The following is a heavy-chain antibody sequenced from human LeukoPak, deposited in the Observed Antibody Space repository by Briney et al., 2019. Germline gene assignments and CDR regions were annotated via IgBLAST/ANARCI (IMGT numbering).Heavy chain of an antibody. Sequence: PETLSLTCTVSGGSISSYYWSWIRQPAGKGLEWIGRIYTSGSTNYNPSLKSRVTMSVDTSKNQFSLKLSSVTAADTAVYYCARRNVDTAMTDAFDIWGQGTMVTVSS. D-gene: IGHD5-18*01. V-gene: IGHV4-4*07. CDR1: GGSISSYY. J-gene: IGHJ3*02. CDR2: IYTSGST. CDR3: ARRNVDTAMTDAFDI.